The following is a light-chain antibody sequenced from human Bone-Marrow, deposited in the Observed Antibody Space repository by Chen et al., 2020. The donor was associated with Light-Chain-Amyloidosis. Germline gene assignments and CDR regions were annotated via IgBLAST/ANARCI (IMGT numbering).Light chain of an antibody. Sequence: SYELTQPPSVSVSPGQTARITCSGDDLPTKYAYWYQQKPGQAPVLVIHRDTERPSGIAERFSGSSSGPTATLRSRGVQGGDGAGYHCQSADSGGAYEVIFGGGTKLTVL. J-gene: IGLJ2*01. CDR2: RDT. CDR1: DLPTKY. V-gene: IGLV3-25*03. CDR3: QSADSGGAYEVI.